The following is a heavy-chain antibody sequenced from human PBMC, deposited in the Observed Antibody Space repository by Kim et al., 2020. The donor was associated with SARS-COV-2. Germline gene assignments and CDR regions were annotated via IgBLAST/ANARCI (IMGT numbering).Heavy chain of an antibody. D-gene: IGHD2-15*01. V-gene: IGHV3-30*02. CDR3: AKDLGIVVVVAAFDY. Sequence: DSMKARFPISRDNSKNTLYLQMNSLRAEDTAVYYCAKDLGIVVVVAAFDYWGQGTLVTVSS. J-gene: IGHJ4*02.